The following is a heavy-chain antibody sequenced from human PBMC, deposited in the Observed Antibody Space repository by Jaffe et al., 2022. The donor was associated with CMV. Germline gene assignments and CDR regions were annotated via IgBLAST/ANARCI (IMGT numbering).Heavy chain of an antibody. CDR2: IDPSDSYT. J-gene: IGHJ6*03. Sequence: EVQLVQSGAEVKKPGESLRISCKGSGYSFTSYWISWVRQMPGKGLEWMGRIDPSDSYTNYSPSFQGHVTISADKSISTAYLQWSSLKASDTAMYYCARHPLGLSGIAPYYYYYMDVWGKGTTVTVSS. CDR3: ARHPLGLSGIAPYYYYYMDV. D-gene: IGHD6-13*01. CDR1: GYSFTSYW. V-gene: IGHV5-10-1*03.